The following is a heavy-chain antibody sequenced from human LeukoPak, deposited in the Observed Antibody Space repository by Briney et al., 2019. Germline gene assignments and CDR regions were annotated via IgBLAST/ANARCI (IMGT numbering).Heavy chain of an antibody. Sequence: GGSLRLSCAASGFTFSSYAMHWVRQAPGKGLEWVAVISYDGSNKYYADSVKGRFTISRDNSKNTLYLQMNSLRAEDTAVYYCAGDPPYDSSGSYYFDYWGQGTLVTVSS. CDR3: AGDPPYDSSGSYYFDY. V-gene: IGHV3-30*04. CDR1: GFTFSSYA. D-gene: IGHD3-22*01. J-gene: IGHJ4*02. CDR2: ISYDGSNK.